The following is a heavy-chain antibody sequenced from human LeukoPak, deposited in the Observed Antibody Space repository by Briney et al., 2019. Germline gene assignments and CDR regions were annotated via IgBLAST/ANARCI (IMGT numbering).Heavy chain of an antibody. Sequence: GGSLRLSCAASGFTFSSYEMNWVRQAPGKGLEWVSYISSSGSTIYYADSVKGRFTISRDNAKNSLYLQMNSLRAEDTAVYYCANFDVLTTTPWGRGTTVIVSS. J-gene: IGHJ6*04. CDR1: GFTFSSYE. D-gene: IGHD4-17*01. CDR3: ANFDVLTTTP. V-gene: IGHV3-48*03. CDR2: ISSSGSTI.